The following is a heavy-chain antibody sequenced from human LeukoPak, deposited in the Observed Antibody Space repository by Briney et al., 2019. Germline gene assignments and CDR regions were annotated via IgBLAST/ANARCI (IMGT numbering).Heavy chain of an antibody. D-gene: IGHD3-3*01. CDR2: INDGSTTI. CDR3: ASIFPLYEASPLADAFDI. V-gene: IGHV3-48*01. J-gene: IGHJ3*02. Sequence: PGGSLRLSCAASGFTFRSYSMNWVRQAPGKGLELISYINDGSTTIYYADSVKGRFTISRDNAKNSLYLQMNSLRAEDTAVYYCASIFPLYEASPLADAFDIWGQGTMVIVSS. CDR1: GFTFRSYS.